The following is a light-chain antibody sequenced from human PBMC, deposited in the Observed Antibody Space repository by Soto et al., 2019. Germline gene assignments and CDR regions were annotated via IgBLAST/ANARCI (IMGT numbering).Light chain of an antibody. Sequence: DIQMTQSPSTLSASVGDRVTITCRASQSISTWLAWYQQKPGKAPTLLIYHASSLPSVVPSRFSGSGSGTEFTLTISSLQPDDFATYHCQQYNSYPRTFGQGTKVEIK. CDR1: QSISTW. CDR3: QQYNSYPRT. V-gene: IGKV1-5*01. CDR2: HAS. J-gene: IGKJ1*01.